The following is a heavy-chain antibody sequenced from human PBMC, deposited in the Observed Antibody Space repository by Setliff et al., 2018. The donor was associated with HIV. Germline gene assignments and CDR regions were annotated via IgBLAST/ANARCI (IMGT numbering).Heavy chain of an antibody. D-gene: IGHD3-22*01. CDR3: ATKYYDSSGQPSDAFDI. J-gene: IGHJ3*02. Sequence: SETLSLTCTVSGGSISSSSYYWGWIRQPPGEGREWIGSIFYSGSANYNPSLRSPVAISVDTSKNQFSLKLTSVTAEDTAVYYCATKYYDSSGQPSDAFDIWGQGTVVTVSS. CDR1: GGSISSSSYY. CDR2: IFYSGSA. V-gene: IGHV4-39*01.